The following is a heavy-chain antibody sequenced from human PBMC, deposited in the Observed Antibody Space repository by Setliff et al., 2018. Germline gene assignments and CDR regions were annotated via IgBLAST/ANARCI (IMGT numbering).Heavy chain of an antibody. V-gene: IGHV4-34*01. CDR2: INHSGTT. CDR1: GVSFSDYY. Sequence: PSETLSLTCTVYGVSFSDYYWGWVRQSPGKGLDWIGEINHSGTTNYDPSLEGRISISVDTSKRQFSLKLSSVTAADMAVYYCARTHCTTTGCFYFDYWGQGTVVTVSS. J-gene: IGHJ4*02. D-gene: IGHD2-8*01. CDR3: ARTHCTTTGCFYFDY.